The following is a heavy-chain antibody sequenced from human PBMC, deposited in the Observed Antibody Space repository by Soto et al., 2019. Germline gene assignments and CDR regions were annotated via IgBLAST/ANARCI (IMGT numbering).Heavy chain of an antibody. V-gene: IGHV1-69*08. Sequence: QVQLVQSGAEVKKPGSSVKVSCKASGGTFSSYTISWVRQAPGQGLEWMGRIIPILGIANYAQKFQGRVTITADKPTSTAYMELSSLRSEDTAVYYCARDRVQGGGPWGQGTLVTVSS. CDR1: GGTFSSYT. J-gene: IGHJ5*02. D-gene: IGHD3-10*01. CDR3: ARDRVQGGGP. CDR2: IIPILGIA.